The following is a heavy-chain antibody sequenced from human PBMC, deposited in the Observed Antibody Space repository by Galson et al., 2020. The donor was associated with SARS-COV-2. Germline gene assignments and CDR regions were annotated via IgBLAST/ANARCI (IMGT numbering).Heavy chain of an antibody. CDR2: INPKSGGT. Sequence: ASVKVSCKASGYTFTDYYIHWVRHAPGQGLEWMGWINPKSGGTNYAQKFEGRVTMTRDTSITTAYMELSRLRADDTAVYYCSRLRYYDVLTGYSVDVWGQGTMVTVSS. CDR1: GYTFTDYY. J-gene: IGHJ6*02. CDR3: SRLRYYDVLTGYSVDV. V-gene: IGHV1-2*02. D-gene: IGHD3-9*01.